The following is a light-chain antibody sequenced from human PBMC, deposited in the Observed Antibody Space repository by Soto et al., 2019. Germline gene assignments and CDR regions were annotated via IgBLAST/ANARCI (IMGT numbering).Light chain of an antibody. CDR1: QSVSSTY. V-gene: IGKV3-20*01. J-gene: IGKJ2*01. CDR3: QQYGDSPKYT. CDR2: GAS. Sequence: EIVLTQSPGTLSLSPGERATLSCRASQSVSSTYLAWYQQKPGQAPRLLIYGASSRATGIPDRFSGSGSGTDFTLTISRLEPEDFAVYYCQQYGDSPKYTFGQGTKVEIK.